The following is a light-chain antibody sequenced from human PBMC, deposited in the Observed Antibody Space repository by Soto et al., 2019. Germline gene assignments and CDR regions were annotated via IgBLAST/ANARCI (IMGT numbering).Light chain of an antibody. CDR3: QQTKSFPLT. Sequence: DIQMTQSPSSVSASVGDRVTITCRASQDISDWLVWYQQKPGKAPQVLIYAASTLQSGVPSRFSGSGSGTDFTLTISGLQPEDFAIYYCQQTKSFPLTFGPGTKVDV. J-gene: IGKJ3*01. V-gene: IGKV1-12*01. CDR2: AAS. CDR1: QDISDW.